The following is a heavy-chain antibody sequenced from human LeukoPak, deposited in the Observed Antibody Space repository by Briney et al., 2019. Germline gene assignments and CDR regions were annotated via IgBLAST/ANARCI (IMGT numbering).Heavy chain of an antibody. CDR3: ARELMDTSTYLYGMDV. D-gene: IGHD5-18*01. CDR1: GGSISSGGYY. V-gene: IGHV4-31*03. CDR2: IYNSGST. Sequence: PSQTLSLTCTVSGGSISSGGYYWSWIRQHPGKGLEWIGYIYNSGSTYHNPSLKSRVTISVDTSKNQFSLKLSSVTAADTAVYYCARELMDTSTYLYGMDVWGQGTTVTVSS. J-gene: IGHJ6*02.